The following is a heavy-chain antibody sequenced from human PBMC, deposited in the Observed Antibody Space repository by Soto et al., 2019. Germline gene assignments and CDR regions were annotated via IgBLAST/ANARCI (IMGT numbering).Heavy chain of an antibody. J-gene: IGHJ6*02. CDR3: ARDPNIVGATHGGYYYYYGMDV. Sequence: GGSMRLSCGASGFQIRGNDGSWVRKAPGKGLEWVSVIYSGGSTYYADSVKGRFTISRDNSKNTLYLQMNSLRAEDTAVYYCARDPNIVGATHGGYYYYYGMDVWGQGTTVTVS. V-gene: IGHV3-66*01. CDR1: GFQIRGND. D-gene: IGHD1-26*01. CDR2: IYSGGST.